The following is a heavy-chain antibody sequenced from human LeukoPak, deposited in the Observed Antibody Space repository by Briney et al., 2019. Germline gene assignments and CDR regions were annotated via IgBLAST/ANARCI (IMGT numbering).Heavy chain of an antibody. V-gene: IGHV1-69*13. CDR3: TRDVDTAMGGEYFDY. Sequence: GASVKVSCKASGGTFSSYAISWVRQAPGQGLEWMGGIIPIFGTANYAQKFQGRVTITADESTSTAYMELSSLRSEDTAVYYCTRDVDTAMGGEYFDYWGQGTLVTVSS. J-gene: IGHJ4*02. CDR1: GGTFSSYA. D-gene: IGHD5-18*01. CDR2: IIPIFGTA.